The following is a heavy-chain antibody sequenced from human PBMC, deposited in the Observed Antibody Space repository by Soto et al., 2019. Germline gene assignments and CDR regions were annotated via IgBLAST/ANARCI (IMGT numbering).Heavy chain of an antibody. J-gene: IGHJ6*02. CDR1: GYSFTSYW. V-gene: IGHV5-51*01. D-gene: IGHD6-13*01. Sequence: GESLKISCKGSGYSFTSYWIGWVRQMPGKGLEWMGIIHPGDSDTRYSPSFQGQVTISADKSISTAYLQWSSLKASDTAMYYCARPRSSSRNYYGMDVWGQGTTVTVSS. CDR2: IHPGDSDT. CDR3: ARPRSSSRNYYGMDV.